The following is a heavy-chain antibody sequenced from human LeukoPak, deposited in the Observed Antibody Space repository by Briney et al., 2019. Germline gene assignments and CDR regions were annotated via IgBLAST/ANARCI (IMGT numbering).Heavy chain of an antibody. CDR3: AREGAVPGIDP. J-gene: IGHJ5*02. D-gene: IGHD3-16*01. CDR2: ISHSGTT. CDR1: GYSITSGFS. Sequence: SETLSLTCAVSGYSITSGFSWGWIRQPPGKGLEWIATISHSGTTDYKSTLESRLTISMDTSKNLFSLRLTSVTAADTAVYYCAREGAVPGIDPWGQGTLVTVSP. V-gene: IGHV4-38-2*02.